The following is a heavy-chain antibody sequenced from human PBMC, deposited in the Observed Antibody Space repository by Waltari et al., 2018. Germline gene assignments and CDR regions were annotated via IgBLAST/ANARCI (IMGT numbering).Heavy chain of an antibody. V-gene: IGHV4-39*01. J-gene: IGHJ4*02. CDR2: IYYTGST. CDR1: GGSFSSSSYY. Sequence: QLQLQESGPGLVKPSETLSLTCTVSGGSFSSSSYYWGWIRQPPGTGLEWIGSIYYTGSTYYNPSLKSRVTISIDTSKNHFSLKLNSVTAADTAVYYCARQGYCSSTTCSASFDYWGQGTLVTVSS. D-gene: IGHD2-2*01. CDR3: ARQGYCSSTTCSASFDY.